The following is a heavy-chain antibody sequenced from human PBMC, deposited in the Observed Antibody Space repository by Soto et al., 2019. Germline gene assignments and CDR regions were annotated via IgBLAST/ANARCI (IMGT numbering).Heavy chain of an antibody. CDR1: GGSVSSGSYY. CDR3: ARAYYDILTGYFNYFDY. Sequence: SETLSLTCTVSGGSVSSGSYYWSWIRQPPGKGLEWIGYIYYSGSTNYNPSLKSRVTISVDTSKNQFSLKLSSVTAADTAVYYCARAYYDILTGYFNYFDYSGQGTLVT. V-gene: IGHV4-61*01. D-gene: IGHD3-9*01. CDR2: IYYSGST. J-gene: IGHJ4*02.